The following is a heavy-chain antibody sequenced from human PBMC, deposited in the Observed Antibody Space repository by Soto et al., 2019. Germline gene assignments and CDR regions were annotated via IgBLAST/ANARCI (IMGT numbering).Heavy chain of an antibody. CDR1: GFTFSSYW. D-gene: IGHD1-26*01. CDR3: ARDIVGASCFDY. Sequence: LRLSCAASGFTFSSYWMHWVRQAPGKGLVWVSRINSDGSSTSYADSVKGRFTISRDNAKNTLYLQMNSLRAEDTAVYYCARDIVGASCFDYWGHGTLVTVSS. CDR2: INSDGSST. J-gene: IGHJ4*01. V-gene: IGHV3-74*01.